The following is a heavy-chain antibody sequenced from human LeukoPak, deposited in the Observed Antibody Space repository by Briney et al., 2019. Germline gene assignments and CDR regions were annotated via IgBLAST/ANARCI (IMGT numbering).Heavy chain of an antibody. J-gene: IGHJ4*02. CDR3: VARGGWARFDY. CDR1: GFTFSTYS. Sequence: GGSLRLSCAASGFTFSTYSMNWVRRAPGKVLEWISYITDDSTTMYYADSVNGRFSTSRDNAKNSLYLQMNSLRVEDTAVYYCVARGGWARFDYWGQGTLVTVSS. CDR2: ITDDSTTM. D-gene: IGHD6-19*01. V-gene: IGHV3-48*04.